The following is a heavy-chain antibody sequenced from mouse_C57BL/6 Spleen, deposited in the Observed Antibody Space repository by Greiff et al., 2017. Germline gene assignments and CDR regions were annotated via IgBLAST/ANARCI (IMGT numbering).Heavy chain of an antibody. V-gene: IGHV1-69*01. CDR3: ARKGYDGYFEG. D-gene: IGHD2-2*01. J-gene: IGHJ1*03. CDR1: GYTFTSYW. Sequence: QVQLQQPGAELVMPGASVKLSCKASGYTFTSYWMHWVKQRPGQGLEWIGEIAPSDSYTNYNQKFKGKSTLTVDKSSSTAYVQLSSLTSEDSAVYYCARKGYDGYFEGWGTGTTVTVSS. CDR2: IAPSDSYT.